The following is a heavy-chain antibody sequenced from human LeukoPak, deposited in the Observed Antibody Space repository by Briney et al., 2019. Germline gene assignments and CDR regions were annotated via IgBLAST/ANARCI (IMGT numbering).Heavy chain of an antibody. CDR3: ARNPWVDYYDSSGYWSRYFQH. D-gene: IGHD3-22*01. CDR2: ISTYNSNT. Sequence: ASVKASCKAAGDTFASYGFSWVRQPHGQGIEWMGWISTYNSNTNYAKKLQGRVTMTTATSTSTAYMELRSLRSDDTAVYYCARNPWVDYYDSSGYWSRYFQHWGQGTLVTVPS. V-gene: IGHV1-18*01. J-gene: IGHJ1*01. CDR1: GDTFASYG.